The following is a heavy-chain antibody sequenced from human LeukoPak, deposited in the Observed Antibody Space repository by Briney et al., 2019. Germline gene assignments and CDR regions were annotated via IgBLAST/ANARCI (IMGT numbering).Heavy chain of an antibody. CDR3: ARGIRGYSSSWYDY. J-gene: IGHJ4*02. Sequence: PSETLTLTCAVYGGSFSGYYWSWIRQPPGKGLEWIGEINHSGSTNYNPSLKSRVTISVDTSKNQFSLKLSSVTAADTAVYYCARGIRGYSSSWYDYWGQGTLVTVSS. CDR2: INHSGST. CDR1: GGSFSGYY. D-gene: IGHD6-13*01. V-gene: IGHV4-34*01.